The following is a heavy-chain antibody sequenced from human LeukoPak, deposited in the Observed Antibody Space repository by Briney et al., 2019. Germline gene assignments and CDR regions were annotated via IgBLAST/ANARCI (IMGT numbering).Heavy chain of an antibody. CDR3: AKDRGLLWFGEGGFDY. CDR2: IRYDGSNK. J-gene: IGHJ4*02. Sequence: GGSLRLSCAASGFTFSSYGMHWVRQAPGKGLEWVAFIRYDGSNKYYADSVKGRFTISRDNSKNTLYLQMNSLRAEDTAVYYCAKDRGLLWFGEGGFDYWGQGTLVTVSS. V-gene: IGHV3-30*02. D-gene: IGHD3-10*01. CDR1: GFTFSSYG.